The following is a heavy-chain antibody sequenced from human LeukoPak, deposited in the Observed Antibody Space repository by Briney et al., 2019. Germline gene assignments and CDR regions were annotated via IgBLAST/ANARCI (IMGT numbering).Heavy chain of an antibody. V-gene: IGHV4-39*07. Sequence: PSETLSLTCTVSGGSISSSSYYWGWIRQPPGKGLEWIGSIYYSGSTYYNPSLKSRVTISVDTSKNQFSLKLSSVTAADTAVYYCARELQYSSGLTDYWGQGTLVTVSS. D-gene: IGHD6-19*01. CDR2: IYYSGST. CDR1: GGSISSSSYY. CDR3: ARELQYSSGLTDY. J-gene: IGHJ4*02.